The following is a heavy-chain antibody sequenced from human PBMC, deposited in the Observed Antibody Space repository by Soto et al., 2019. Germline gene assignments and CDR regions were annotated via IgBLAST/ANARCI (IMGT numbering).Heavy chain of an antibody. V-gene: IGHV1-3*01. J-gene: IGHJ1*01. CDR2: IHAGDGNT. CDR1: GYTFTSYA. D-gene: IGHD3-16*01. CDR3: AFGTDYFHY. Sequence: ASVKVSCKASGYTFTSYAMHWVRQAPGQRPEWMGWIHAGDGNTKFSQNFQGRVTFTRDTSANTAYMELSSLRSEDTAVYYCAFGTDYFHYWGQGTLVTVSS.